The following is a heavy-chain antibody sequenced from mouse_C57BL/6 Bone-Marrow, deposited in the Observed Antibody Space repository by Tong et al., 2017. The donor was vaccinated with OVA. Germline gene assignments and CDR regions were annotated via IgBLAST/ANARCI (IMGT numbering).Heavy chain of an antibody. Sequence: EVQLQQSGPELVKSGTSVKISCKASGYTFTDYNMHCVKQSHGKSLEWIGYIYPFNGGTDYNQKFKSKATMTVDKSSSTEYMELRNLTDEDSAVYYCAKKVTPYYAMDYWGQGTSITVSS. D-gene: IGHD2-1*01. V-gene: IGHV1S29*02. J-gene: IGHJ4*01. CDR1: GYTFTDYN. CDR2: IYPFNGGT. CDR3: AKKVTPYYAMDY.